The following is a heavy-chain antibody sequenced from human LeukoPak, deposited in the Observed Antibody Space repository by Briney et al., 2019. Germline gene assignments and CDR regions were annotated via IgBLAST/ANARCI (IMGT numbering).Heavy chain of an antibody. D-gene: IGHD4-17*01. CDR1: GGSISSYY. J-gene: IGHJ5*02. CDR3: ARQKDYGDYVYNWFDP. CDR2: IYYSGST. Sequence: TSETLSLTCTVSGGSISSYYWGWIRQPPGKGLEWIGSIYYSGSTYYNPSLKSRVTISVDTSKNQFSLKLSSVTAADTAVYYCARQKDYGDYVYNWFDPWGQGTLVTVPS. V-gene: IGHV4-39*01.